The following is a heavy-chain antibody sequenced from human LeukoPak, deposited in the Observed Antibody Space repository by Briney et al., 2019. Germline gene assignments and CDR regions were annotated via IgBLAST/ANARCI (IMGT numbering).Heavy chain of an antibody. J-gene: IGHJ4*02. CDR2: ISDSSSTI. V-gene: IGHV3-48*04. CDR1: GFTFIYFS. Sequence: GGSLRLSCAASGFTFIYFSMNWVRQAPGKGLEWLSYISDSSSTIYYADSVKGRFTISRDNAKNSLYLQMNSLRAEDTAVYYCARVIGSYGDSAYWGQGTLVTVSS. D-gene: IGHD4-17*01. CDR3: ARVIGSYGDSAY.